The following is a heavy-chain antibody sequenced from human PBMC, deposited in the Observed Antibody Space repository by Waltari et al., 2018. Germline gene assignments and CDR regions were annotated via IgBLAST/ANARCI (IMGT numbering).Heavy chain of an antibody. CDR1: GFTFSAYY. CDR3: ARAESYSDYDYSRLYFDW. D-gene: IGHD5-12*01. CDR2: ISSNSGTAI. V-gene: IGHV3-11*04. J-gene: IGHJ4*02. Sequence: QVQLVESGGALVKPGGSLRLSCAASGFTFSAYYMRWIRQAPGKGLEWVSYISSNSGTAINYADSVIGRFTISRDNAKNSLYLQMNSLRVEDTAFYYCARAESYSDYDYSRLYFDWWGPGTLVTVSS.